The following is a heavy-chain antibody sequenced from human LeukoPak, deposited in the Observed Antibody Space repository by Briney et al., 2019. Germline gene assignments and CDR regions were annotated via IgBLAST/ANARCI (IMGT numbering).Heavy chain of an antibody. CDR3: AKDQGGSSPFDY. Sequence: GRSLRLSCAASGFTFSSYGMHWARQAPGKGLEWVAVIWYDGSNKYYADSVKGRFTISRDNSKNTLYLQMNSLRAEDTAVYYCAKDQGGSSPFDYWGQGTLVTVSS. CDR2: IWYDGSNK. V-gene: IGHV3-33*06. CDR1: GFTFSSYG. J-gene: IGHJ4*02. D-gene: IGHD1-26*01.